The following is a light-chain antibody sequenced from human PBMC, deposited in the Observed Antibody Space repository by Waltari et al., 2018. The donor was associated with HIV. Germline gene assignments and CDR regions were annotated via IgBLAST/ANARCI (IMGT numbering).Light chain of an antibody. Sequence: QSELTQPPSVSGTPGQRVTISCSGSSPNIGSNSAYWYQQLPGTAPKLLISRNNQRPSGVPDRFSGSKSGTSASLAISGLRAEDEADYFCAASDDSLSGWLFGGGTKLAVL. J-gene: IGLJ3*02. CDR2: RNN. CDR1: SPNIGSNS. CDR3: AASDDSLSGWL. V-gene: IGLV1-47*01.